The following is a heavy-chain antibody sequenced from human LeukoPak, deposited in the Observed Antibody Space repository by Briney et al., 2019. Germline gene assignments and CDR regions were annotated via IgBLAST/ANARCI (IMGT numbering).Heavy chain of an antibody. CDR1: GGSISSYY. CDR2: IYYSGST. J-gene: IGHJ4*02. V-gene: IGHV4-59*08. Sequence: PSETLSLTCTVSGGSISSYYWSWIRQPPGKGLEWIGYIYYSGSTNYNPSLKSRVTISVDTSKNQFSLKLSSVTAADTAVYYCARVPLGKQLVLGYFDYWGQGTLVTVSS. D-gene: IGHD6-6*01. CDR3: ARVPLGKQLVLGYFDY.